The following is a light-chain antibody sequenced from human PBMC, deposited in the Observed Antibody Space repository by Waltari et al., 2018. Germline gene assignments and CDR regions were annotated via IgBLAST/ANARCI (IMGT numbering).Light chain of an antibody. J-gene: IGLJ2*01. CDR3: ATWDASLNMMI. CDR2: RNN. CDR1: SSNIGSVT. V-gene: IGLV1-44*01. Sequence: QSVLTQPPSASGTPGQRVTISCSGSSSNIGSVTVNWYQQLPGTAPKLFIYRNNQRPSGGPDRFSGSKAGTSASLAIRGLQSVDEADYYCATWDASLNMMIFGGGTKLTVL.